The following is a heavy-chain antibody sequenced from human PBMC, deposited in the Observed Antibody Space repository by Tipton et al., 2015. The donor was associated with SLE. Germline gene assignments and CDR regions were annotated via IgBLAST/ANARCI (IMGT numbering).Heavy chain of an antibody. D-gene: IGHD1-7*01. CDR1: GGSLSGHY. J-gene: IGHJ4*02. CDR3: AWRYWNYVGGVY. Sequence: TLSLTCAVYGGSLSGHYWSWIRQTPGKGLECIGESNDSGKTNYNPSLKSRVTISVDTSKNQFSLKLSSVTAADTAVYYCAWRYWNYVGGVYWGQGTLVTVSS. CDR2: SNDSGKT. V-gene: IGHV4-34*01.